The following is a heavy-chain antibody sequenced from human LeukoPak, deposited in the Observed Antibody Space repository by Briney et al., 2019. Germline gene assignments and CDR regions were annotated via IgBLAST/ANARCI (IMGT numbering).Heavy chain of an antibody. J-gene: IGHJ4*02. V-gene: IGHV4-4*07. Sequence: SETLSLTCTVPGGSISSYYWSWIRQPAGKGPEWIGRIYTSGSTNYNPSLKSRVTMSVDTSKNQFSLKLSSVTAADTAVYYCAREQESSSWYGQIDYWGQGTLVTVSS. D-gene: IGHD6-13*01. CDR2: IYTSGST. CDR3: AREQESSSWYGQIDY. CDR1: GGSISSYY.